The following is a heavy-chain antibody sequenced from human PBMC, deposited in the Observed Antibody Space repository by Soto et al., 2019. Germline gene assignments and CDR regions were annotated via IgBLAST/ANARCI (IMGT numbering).Heavy chain of an antibody. D-gene: IGHD3-22*01. CDR1: GGSFSGYY. Sequence: SETLSLTCAVYGGSFSGYYWSWIRQPPGKGLEWIGEINHSGSTNYNPSLKSRVTISVDTSKNQFSLKLSSVTATDTAVYYCARVPYYYDSSGTHYYYYGMDVWGQGTTVTVSS. J-gene: IGHJ6*02. CDR3: ARVPYYYDSSGTHYYYYGMDV. V-gene: IGHV4-34*01. CDR2: INHSGST.